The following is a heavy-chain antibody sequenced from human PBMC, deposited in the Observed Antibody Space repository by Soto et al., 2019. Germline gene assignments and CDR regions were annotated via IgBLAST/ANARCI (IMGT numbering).Heavy chain of an antibody. CDR2: ISYDGSNK. J-gene: IGHJ4*02. CDR1: GFTFSSYG. V-gene: IGHV3-30*18. D-gene: IGHD6-13*01. Sequence: LRLSCAASGFTFSSYGMHWVRQAPGKGLEWVAVISYDGSNKYYADSVKGRFTISRDNSKNTLYLQMNSLRAEDTAVYYCAKDEGSSSFYYFDYWGQGTLVTVSS. CDR3: AKDEGSSSFYYFDY.